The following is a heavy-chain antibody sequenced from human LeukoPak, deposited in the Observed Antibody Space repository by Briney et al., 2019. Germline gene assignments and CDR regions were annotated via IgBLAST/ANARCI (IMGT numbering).Heavy chain of an antibody. D-gene: IGHD3-3*01. CDR2: ISYDGSNK. V-gene: IGHV3-30-3*01. CDR3: ARGFGVVIKSAFDI. CDR1: GFTFSSYA. Sequence: GGSLRLSCAASGFTFSSYAMHWVRQAPGKGLEWVAVISYDGSNKYYADSVKGRFTISRDNSKNTLYLQMNSLRAEDTAVYYCARGFGVVIKSAFDIWGQGTMVTVSS. J-gene: IGHJ3*02.